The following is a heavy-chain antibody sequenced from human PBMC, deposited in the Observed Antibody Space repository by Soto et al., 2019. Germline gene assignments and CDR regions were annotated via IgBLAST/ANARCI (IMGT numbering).Heavy chain of an antibody. CDR1: GGSFTSNNW. Sequence: SETLSLTCAVSGGSFTSNNWWTWVRQPPGQGLEWIGEIYRTGSTNYNPSLKSRVTISLDKSENQFSLKVTSLTAADTAVYYCASRDPGTSADYWGQGTLVTVSS. J-gene: IGHJ4*02. CDR2: IYRTGST. CDR3: ASRDPGTSADY. V-gene: IGHV4-4*02. D-gene: IGHD1-7*01.